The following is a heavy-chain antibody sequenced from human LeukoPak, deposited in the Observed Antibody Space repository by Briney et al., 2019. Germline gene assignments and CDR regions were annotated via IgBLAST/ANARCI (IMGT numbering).Heavy chain of an antibody. CDR1: GGSISSYY. CDR3: AREILSDYDFWSGYSGDYYMDV. V-gene: IGHV4-4*07. J-gene: IGHJ6*03. Sequence: SETLSLTCTVSGGSISSYYWSRIRQPAGKGLEWIGRIYTSGSTNYNPSLKSRVTMSVDTSKNQFSLKLSSVTAADTAVYYCAREILSDYDFWSGYSGDYYMDVWGKGTTVTVSS. CDR2: IYTSGST. D-gene: IGHD3-3*01.